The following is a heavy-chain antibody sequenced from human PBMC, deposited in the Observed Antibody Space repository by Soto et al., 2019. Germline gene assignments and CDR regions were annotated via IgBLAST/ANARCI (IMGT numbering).Heavy chain of an antibody. CDR2: ISYDGSNK. CDR1: GFTFSSYG. CDR3: AKRISGYSSDWSEMGGFDY. V-gene: IGHV3-30*18. Sequence: QVQLVESGGGVVQPGRSLRLSCAASGFTFSSYGMYWVRQAPGKGLEWVAVISYDGSNKYYADSVKGRFTISRDNSKNTLYLQMNSLRAEDTAVYYCAKRISGYSSDWSEMGGFDYWGQGTLVTVSS. D-gene: IGHD6-19*01. J-gene: IGHJ4*02.